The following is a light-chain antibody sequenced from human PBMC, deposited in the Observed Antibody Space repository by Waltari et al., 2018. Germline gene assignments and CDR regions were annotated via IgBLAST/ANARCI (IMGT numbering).Light chain of an antibody. J-gene: IGKJ1*01. CDR3: QQHNNSWT. CDR2: QAS. V-gene: IGKV1-5*03. Sequence: DIQMTQSPSTLSASVGDKVTITCRASKSVANRVAWYRQKPGEAPKVLIYQASTLETGVPSRFSGSGSGTEFTLTISRLQPDDFARYYCQQHNNSWTFGQGTTVEVK. CDR1: KSVANR.